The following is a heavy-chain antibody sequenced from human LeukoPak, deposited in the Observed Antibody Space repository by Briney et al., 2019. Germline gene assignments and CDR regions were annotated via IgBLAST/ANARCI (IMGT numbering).Heavy chain of an antibody. Sequence: GGSLRLSCAASGFTFDSYGMSWVRQAPGKGLEWVSAISGSGGSTYYADSVKGRFTISRDNSKNTLYLQMNSLRAEDTAVYYCAKDTTRPWGGVYGSGSPIFPSWGQGTLVTVSS. CDR1: GFTFDSYG. CDR2: ISGSGGST. D-gene: IGHD3-10*01. V-gene: IGHV3-23*01. CDR3: AKDTTRPWGGVYGSGSPIFPS. J-gene: IGHJ4*02.